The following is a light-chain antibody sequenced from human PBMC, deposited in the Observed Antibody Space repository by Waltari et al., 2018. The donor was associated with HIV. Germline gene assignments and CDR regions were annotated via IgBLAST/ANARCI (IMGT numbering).Light chain of an antibody. V-gene: IGKV1-39*01. Sequence: DIHLTQSPSSLSASVGGRVTITCRASQSISTYLNWYQQKPGKAPEALIYGASNLESGVPSRFSGSRSGADCTLPISNLQPEDFATYYCQQSYGTWPFGQGTKVEIK. J-gene: IGKJ1*01. CDR3: QQSYGTWP. CDR1: QSISTY. CDR2: GAS.